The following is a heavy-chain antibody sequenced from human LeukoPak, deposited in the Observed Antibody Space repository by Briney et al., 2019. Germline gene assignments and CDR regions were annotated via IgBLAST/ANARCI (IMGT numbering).Heavy chain of an antibody. CDR3: ARSRYGMDV. V-gene: IGHV6-1*01. CDR2: TYYRSKWNT. J-gene: IGHJ6*02. CDR1: GDSVSTKSAA. Sequence: SQTLSLTCAISGDSVSTKSAAWNWIRQAPSIDLEWLGRTYYRSKWNTDYAVSVKSRISINPDTSKNQFSLQLNSVTPGDTAVYYCARSRYGMDVWGQGTTVTVSS.